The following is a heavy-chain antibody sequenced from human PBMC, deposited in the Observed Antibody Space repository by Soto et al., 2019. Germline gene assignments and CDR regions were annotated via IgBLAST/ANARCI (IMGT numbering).Heavy chain of an antibody. CDR1: GGSISSGGYY. Sequence: SETLSLTCTVSGGSISSGGYYWSWIRQHPGKGLEWIGYIYYSGSTYYNPSLKSRVTISVDMSKNQFSLKLDSVTAADTAVYYCARDLDTATYFDYWGHGTLVTVSS. J-gene: IGHJ4*01. V-gene: IGHV4-30-4*08. CDR3: ARDLDTATYFDY. D-gene: IGHD5-18*01. CDR2: IYYSGST.